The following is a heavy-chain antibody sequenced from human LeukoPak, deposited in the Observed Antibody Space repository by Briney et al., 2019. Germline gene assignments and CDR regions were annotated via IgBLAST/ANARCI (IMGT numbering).Heavy chain of an antibody. D-gene: IGHD4-17*01. Sequence: PSETLSLTCAVYGGSFSGYYWSWIRQPPGKGLEWIGEINHSGSTNYNPSLKSRVTISVDTSKNQFSLKLSSVTAADTAVYYCARGGRRNYGDYEVWFDHWGQGTLVTVSS. CDR1: GGSFSGYY. V-gene: IGHV4-34*01. CDR3: ARGGRRNYGDYEVWFDH. J-gene: IGHJ5*02. CDR2: INHSGST.